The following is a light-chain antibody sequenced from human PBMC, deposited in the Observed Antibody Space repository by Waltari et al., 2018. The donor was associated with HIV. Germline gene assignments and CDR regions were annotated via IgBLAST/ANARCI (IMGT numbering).Light chain of an antibody. CDR3: CSYAGSSTLV. V-gene: IGLV2-23*02. CDR2: DVN. Sequence: QSALTQPASVSGSPGQSITISCTGTSSDVGGYNYVSWYHQHPGKAPKLMIYDVNERPSGISNRFSGSKSGNTASLTISGLQAEDEADYYCCSYAGSSTLVFGGGTKLTVL. CDR1: SSDVGGYNY. J-gene: IGLJ3*02.